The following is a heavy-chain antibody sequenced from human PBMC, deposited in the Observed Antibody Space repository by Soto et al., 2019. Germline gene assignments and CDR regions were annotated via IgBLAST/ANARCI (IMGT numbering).Heavy chain of an antibody. D-gene: IGHD3-10*01. Sequence: SLRLSFAASGFTFSSYAMSVGRQAPGKGLEWVSAISGSGGSTYYADSVKGRFTISRDNSKNTLYLQMSSLRAEDTAVYYCAKDWGSGSSDYWGQGTLVTVSS. CDR1: GFTFSSYA. CDR3: AKDWGSGSSDY. J-gene: IGHJ4*02. CDR2: ISGSGGST. V-gene: IGHV3-23*01.